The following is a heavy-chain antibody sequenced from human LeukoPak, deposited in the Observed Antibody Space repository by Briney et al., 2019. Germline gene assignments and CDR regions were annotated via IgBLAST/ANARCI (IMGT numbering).Heavy chain of an antibody. CDR2: IYPGDSDT. CDR1: GYSFTSYW. CDR3: ARSINFWSGYYYESFDY. V-gene: IGHV5-51*01. J-gene: IGHJ4*02. D-gene: IGHD3-3*01. Sequence: GESLKISCKGSGYSFTSYWIGWVRQMPAKGLEWVGIIYPGDSDTRYSPSFQGQVTISADKSISTAYLQCSSLKASDTAMYYCARSINFWSGYYYESFDYWGQGTLVTVSS.